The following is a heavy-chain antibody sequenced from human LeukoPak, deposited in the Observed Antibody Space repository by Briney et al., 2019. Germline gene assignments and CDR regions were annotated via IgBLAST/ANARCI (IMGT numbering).Heavy chain of an antibody. CDR1: GYTFTNFY. J-gene: IGHJ3*02. CDR2: INPSGGST. V-gene: IGHV1-46*01. D-gene: IGHD4-23*01. CDR3: ARDRGTTVVTPGFASDI. Sequence: ASVKVSCKASGYTFTNFYIHWVRQAPGQGLEWMGIINPSGGSTSYAQKFQGRVTMTRDTSTSTVYMELSSLRSEDTAVYYCARDRGTTVVTPGFASDIWGQGTMVTVSS.